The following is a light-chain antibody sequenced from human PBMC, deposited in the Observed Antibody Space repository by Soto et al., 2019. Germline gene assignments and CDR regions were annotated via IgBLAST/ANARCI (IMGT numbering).Light chain of an antibody. V-gene: IGLV2-14*01. CDR2: EVS. Sequence: SALTQPASVSGSPGQPITISCTGTSSDVGGYNYVSWYQQHPGKAPKLMIYEVSNRPSGVSNRFSGSKSGNTASLTISGLQAEDEADYYCSSYTDSSNYVFGTGTKVTVL. CDR1: SSDVGGYNY. CDR3: SSYTDSSNYV. J-gene: IGLJ1*01.